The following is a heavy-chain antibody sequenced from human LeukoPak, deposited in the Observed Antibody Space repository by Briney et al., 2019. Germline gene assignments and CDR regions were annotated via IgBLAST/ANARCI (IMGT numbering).Heavy chain of an antibody. Sequence: SQTLSLTCAVSGGSISSGGYSWSWIGQPPGKGLEWIGYIYHSGSTYYNPSLKSRVTISVDRSKNQFSLKLSSVTAADTAVYYCARVSVVVVPAAIWFDPWGQGTLVTVSS. V-gene: IGHV4-30-2*01. CDR3: ARVSVVVVPAAIWFDP. CDR2: IYHSGST. CDR1: GGSISSGGYS. D-gene: IGHD2-2*01. J-gene: IGHJ5*02.